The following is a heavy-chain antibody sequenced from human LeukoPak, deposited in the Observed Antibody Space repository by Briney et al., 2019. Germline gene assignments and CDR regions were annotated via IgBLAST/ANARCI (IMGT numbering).Heavy chain of an antibody. CDR2: IYYSGST. CDR1: GGSISSGDYY. J-gene: IGHJ6*04. Sequence: SQTLSLTCTVSGGSISSGDYYWSWIRQPPGKGLEWIGYIYYSGSTYYNPSLKSRVTISVDTSKNQFSPKLSSVTAADTAVYYCARDKYQLLSYYYGMDVWGKGTTVTVSS. CDR3: ARDKYQLLSYYYGMDV. V-gene: IGHV4-30-4*01. D-gene: IGHD2-2*01.